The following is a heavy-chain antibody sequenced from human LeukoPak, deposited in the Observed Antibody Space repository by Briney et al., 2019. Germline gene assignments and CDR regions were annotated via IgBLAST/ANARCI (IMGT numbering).Heavy chain of an antibody. CDR3: AREPYCSSTSCYLGSGPIDY. D-gene: IGHD2-2*01. J-gene: IGHJ4*02. V-gene: IGHV4-59*01. CDR2: IYYSGST. Sequence: SETLSLTCTVSGGSISSYYWSWIRQPPGKGLEWIGYIYYSGSTNYNPSLKSRVTISVDTSKNQFSLKLSSVTAADTAVYYCAREPYCSSTSCYLGSGPIDYWGQGTLVTVSS. CDR1: GGSISSYY.